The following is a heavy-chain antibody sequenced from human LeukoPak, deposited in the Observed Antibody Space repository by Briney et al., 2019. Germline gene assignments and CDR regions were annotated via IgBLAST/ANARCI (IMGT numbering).Heavy chain of an antibody. CDR1: GGAISSSNW. D-gene: IGHD3-22*01. CDR2: IYHSGST. CDR3: ARDSVYDSSGYDAFDI. J-gene: IGHJ3*02. V-gene: IGHV4-4*02. Sequence: SGTLSLTCVVSGGAISSSNWWSWVRQPPGKGLEWIGEIYHSGSTNYNPSLKSRVTISVDKSKNQFSLRLGSVTAADTAVYYCARDSVYDSSGYDAFDIWGQGTMVTVSS.